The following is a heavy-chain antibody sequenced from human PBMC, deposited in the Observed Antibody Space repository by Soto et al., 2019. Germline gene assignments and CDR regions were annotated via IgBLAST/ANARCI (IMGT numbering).Heavy chain of an antibody. V-gene: IGHV4-34*01. Sequence: SETLSLTCAVYGGSFSGYYWSWIRQPPGKGLEWIGEINHSGSTNYNPSLKSRVTISVDTSKNQFSLKLSSVAAADTAVYYCARQDAAAGPGGVDVWGQGTTVTVSS. J-gene: IGHJ6*02. CDR2: INHSGST. D-gene: IGHD6-13*01. CDR1: GGSFSGYY. CDR3: ARQDAAAGPGGVDV.